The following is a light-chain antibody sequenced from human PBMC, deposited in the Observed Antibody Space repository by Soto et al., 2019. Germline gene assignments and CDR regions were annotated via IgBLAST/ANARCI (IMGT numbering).Light chain of an antibody. CDR3: CSYAGSSTLYV. Sequence: QSALTQPASVSGSPGQSITISCTGTSSDIGTYNLVSWYQQHPGKAPKLMIYEVNKRPSGVSDRFSGSKSGNTASPTISGLQAEDEADYYCCSYAGSSTLYVFGTGTKLNVL. CDR2: EVN. CDR1: SSDIGTYNL. V-gene: IGLV2-23*02. J-gene: IGLJ1*01.